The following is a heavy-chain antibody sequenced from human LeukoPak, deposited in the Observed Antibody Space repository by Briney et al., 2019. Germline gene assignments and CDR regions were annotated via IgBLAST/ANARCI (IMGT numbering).Heavy chain of an antibody. D-gene: IGHD2-2*01. CDR2: IIPIFG. V-gene: IGHV1-69*13. CDR3: ARGGYCSSTSCYLDFDY. J-gene: IGHJ4*02. CDR1: GGTFSSHA. Sequence: SVKVSCKASGGTFSSHAISWVRQAPGQGLEWMGGIIPIFGHRSSRAEYESTSTAYMELSSLRSEDTAVYYCARGGYCSSTSCYLDFDYWGQGTLVTVSS.